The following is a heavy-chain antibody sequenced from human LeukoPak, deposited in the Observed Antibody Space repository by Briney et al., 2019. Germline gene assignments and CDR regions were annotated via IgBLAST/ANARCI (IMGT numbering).Heavy chain of an antibody. Sequence: SVKVSCKASGGTFSSYAISWVRQAPGQGLEWMGGIIPIFGTANYAQKFQGRVTITADESTSTAYMELSSLRSEDTAVYYCASYYYGGLTLLDYWGQGTLVTVSS. V-gene: IGHV1-69*01. CDR2: IIPIFGTA. CDR3: ASYYYGGLTLLDY. D-gene: IGHD4-23*01. CDR1: GGTFSSYA. J-gene: IGHJ4*02.